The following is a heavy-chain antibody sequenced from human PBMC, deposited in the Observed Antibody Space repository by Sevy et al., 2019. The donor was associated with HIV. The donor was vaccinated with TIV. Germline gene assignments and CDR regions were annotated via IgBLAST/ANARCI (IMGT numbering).Heavy chain of an antibody. J-gene: IGHJ5*02. CDR1: GFTFSDYA. CDR2: ISHDGFNQ. V-gene: IGHV3-30*04. CDR3: TRNAGAFDNGFDP. D-gene: IGHD2-8*01. Sequence: GGSLRLSCAASGFTFSDYAMHWVRQAPGKGLEWVAVISHDGFNQYYADSVKGRLTISRDNAKNSLNLQMNSLRAEDTAVYYCTRNAGAFDNGFDPWGQRTLVTVSS.